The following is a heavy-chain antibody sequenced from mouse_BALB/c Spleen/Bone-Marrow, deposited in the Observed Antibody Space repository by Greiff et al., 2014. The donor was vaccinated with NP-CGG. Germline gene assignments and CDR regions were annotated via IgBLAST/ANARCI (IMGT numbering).Heavy chain of an antibody. CDR1: GYTFTSYD. V-gene: IGHV1S33*01. J-gene: IGHJ3*01. CDR2: IYPGDGST. CDR3: ARGGGYGNSPWFAY. Sequence: LVESGPELVKPGALVKISCKASGYTFTSYDINWVKQRPGQGLEWIGWIYPGDGSTKYNEKFKGKATLIADKSFSTAYMQLSSLTSENSAVYFCARGGGYGNSPWFAYWGQGTLVTVSA. D-gene: IGHD2-10*02.